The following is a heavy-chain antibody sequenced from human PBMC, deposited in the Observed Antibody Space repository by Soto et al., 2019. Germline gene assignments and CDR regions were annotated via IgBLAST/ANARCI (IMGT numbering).Heavy chain of an antibody. D-gene: IGHD3-16*01. Sequence: SETLSLTCTVSGGSVSSGSYYWSWIRQPPGKGLEWIGYIYYSGSTNYNPSLKSRVTISVDTSKNQFSLKLSSVTAADTAVYYCARYPSSERLRLRVRQGWGDYWGQGTLVTVSS. V-gene: IGHV4-61*01. CDR1: GGSVSSGSYY. CDR2: IYYSGST. CDR3: ARYPSSERLRLRVRQGWGDY. J-gene: IGHJ4*02.